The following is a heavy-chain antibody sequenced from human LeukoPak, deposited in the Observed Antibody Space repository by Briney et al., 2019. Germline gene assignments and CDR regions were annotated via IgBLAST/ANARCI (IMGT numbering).Heavy chain of an antibody. CDR1: GFTFSDYY. D-gene: IGHD3-10*01. V-gene: IGHV3-11*01. Sequence: GGSLRLSCAASGFTFSDYYMSWIRQAPGKGLEWVSYISSSGSTIYYADSVKGRFTISRDNAKNSLYLQMNSLRAEDTAVYYCARDPTPYYGSGSPADYWGQVALVTVSS. CDR3: ARDPTPYYGSGSPADY. J-gene: IGHJ4*02. CDR2: ISSSGSTI.